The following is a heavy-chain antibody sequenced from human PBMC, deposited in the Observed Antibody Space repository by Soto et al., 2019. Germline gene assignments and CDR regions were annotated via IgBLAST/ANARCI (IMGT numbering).Heavy chain of an antibody. Sequence: WASVKVSCKASGGTFSSDAISWVRQAPGQGLEWMGGIIPIFGTANYAQKFQGRVTITADKSTSTAYMELSSLRSEDTAVYYCARDASSGYRLKKNWFDPWGQGTLVTVSS. CDR1: GGTFSSDA. CDR2: IIPIFGTA. CDR3: ARDASSGYRLKKNWFDP. D-gene: IGHD3-22*01. V-gene: IGHV1-69*06. J-gene: IGHJ5*02.